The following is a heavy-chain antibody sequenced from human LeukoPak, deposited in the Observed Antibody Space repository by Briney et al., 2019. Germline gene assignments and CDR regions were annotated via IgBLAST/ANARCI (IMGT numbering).Heavy chain of an antibody. CDR3: ARAVGATHFDY. CDR1: GFTVSSNY. J-gene: IGHJ4*02. CDR2: IKQDGTEK. V-gene: IGHV3-7*04. Sequence: GGSLRLSCAASGFTVSSNYMSWVRQAPGKGLEWVANIKQDGTEKYYVDSVNGRFTISRDNAKNSLYLQMSTLRAEDTAVYYCARAVGATHFDYWGQGTQVTVSS. D-gene: IGHD1-26*01.